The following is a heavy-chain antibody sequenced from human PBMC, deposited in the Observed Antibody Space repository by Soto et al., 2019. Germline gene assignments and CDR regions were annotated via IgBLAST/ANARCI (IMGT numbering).Heavy chain of an antibody. J-gene: IGHJ4*02. D-gene: IGHD6-19*01. V-gene: IGHV3-33*01. CDR1: GFTFSSYG. CDR3: ARETSGWYFDY. Sequence: GGSLRLSCAASGFTFSSYGMHWVRQAPGKGLEWVAVIWYDGSNKYYADSVKGRFTISRDNSKNTLYLQMNSLRAEDTAVYYCARETSGWYFDYWGQGTLVTVSS. CDR2: IWYDGSNK.